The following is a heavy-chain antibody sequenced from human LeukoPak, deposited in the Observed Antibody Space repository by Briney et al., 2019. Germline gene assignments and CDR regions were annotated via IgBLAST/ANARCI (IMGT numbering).Heavy chain of an antibody. J-gene: IGHJ4*02. D-gene: IGHD4-11*01. Sequence: SVTVSCKASGGTFSSYAISWVRQAPGQGLEWMGGIIPIFGTANYAQKFQGRVTITADESTSTAYMELSSLRSEDTAVYYCAKIWGDYRRDYFDYWGQGTLVTVSS. CDR1: GGTFSSYA. CDR3: AKIWGDYRRDYFDY. V-gene: IGHV1-69*13. CDR2: IIPIFGTA.